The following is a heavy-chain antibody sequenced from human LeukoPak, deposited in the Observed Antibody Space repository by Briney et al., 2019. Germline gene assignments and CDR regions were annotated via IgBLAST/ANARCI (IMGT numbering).Heavy chain of an antibody. CDR1: GFTFDDYA. CDR2: ISWNSGSI. V-gene: IGHV3-9*03. Sequence: PGGSLRLSCAASGFTFDDYAMHWVRQAPGKGLEWVSGISWNSGSIGYADSVKGRFTISRDNAKNSLYLQMNSLRAEDMALYYCAKGGVVVEDYFDYWGQGTLVTVSS. CDR3: AKGGVVVEDYFDY. J-gene: IGHJ4*02. D-gene: IGHD2-15*01.